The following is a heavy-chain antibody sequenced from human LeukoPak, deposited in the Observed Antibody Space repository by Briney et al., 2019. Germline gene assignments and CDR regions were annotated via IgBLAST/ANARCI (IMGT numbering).Heavy chain of an antibody. V-gene: IGHV3-23*01. CDR1: GFTFSSYA. CDR3: AKGFLESPYYFDY. CDR2: ISGSGGST. Sequence: GGSLRLSCAAPGFTFSSYAMSWVRQAPGKGLEWVSAISGSGGSTYYADSVKGRFTISRDNSKNTLYLQMNSLRAEDTAVYYCAKGFLESPYYFDYWGQGTLVTVSS. J-gene: IGHJ4*02. D-gene: IGHD3-3*01.